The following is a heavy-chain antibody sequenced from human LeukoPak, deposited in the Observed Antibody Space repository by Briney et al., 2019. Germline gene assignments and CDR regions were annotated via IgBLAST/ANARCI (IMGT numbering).Heavy chain of an antibody. V-gene: IGHV3-23*01. J-gene: IGHJ3*02. CDR3: AKPTSGRQHRVDAFDI. CDR1: GFTLSSYA. CDR2: ISGSGGST. D-gene: IGHD3-3*01. Sequence: PGGSLRLSCAASGFTLSSYAMSWVRQAPGKGLEWVSAISGSGGSTYYADSVKGRFTISRDNSKNTLYLQMNSLRAEDTAVYYCAKPTSGRQHRVDAFDIWGQGTMVTVSS.